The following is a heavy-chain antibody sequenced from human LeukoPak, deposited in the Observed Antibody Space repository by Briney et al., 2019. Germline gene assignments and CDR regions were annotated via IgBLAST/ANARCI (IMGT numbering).Heavy chain of an antibody. V-gene: IGHV4-4*09. D-gene: IGHD4-23*01. CDR2: IYTSGST. Sequence: SETLSLTCTVSGGSISSYYWSWIRQPPGEGLEWIGYIYTSGSTNYNPSLKSRVTISVDTSKNQFSLKLSSVTAADTAVYYCARLASRAVVIGAFDIWGQGTMVTVSS. J-gene: IGHJ3*02. CDR1: GGSISSYY. CDR3: ARLASRAVVIGAFDI.